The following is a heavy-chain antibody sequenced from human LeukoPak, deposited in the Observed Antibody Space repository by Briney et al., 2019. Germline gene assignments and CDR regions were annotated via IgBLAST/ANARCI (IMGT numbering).Heavy chain of an antibody. V-gene: IGHV4-61*01. CDR1: GASVYSDSSY. CDR2: VDYRGGT. J-gene: IGHJ3*01. CDR3: AREVATSYYDSGAYYRQTEAFDF. D-gene: IGHD3-22*01. Sequence: PSETLSLTCCVSGASVYSDSSYWTWIRQAPGKGLEWIGYVDYRGGTKYNASLKSRVTISLETSKNQFSLNLNSVIAADTAVYYCAREVATSYYDSGAYYRQTEAFDFWGQGKMVTVSS.